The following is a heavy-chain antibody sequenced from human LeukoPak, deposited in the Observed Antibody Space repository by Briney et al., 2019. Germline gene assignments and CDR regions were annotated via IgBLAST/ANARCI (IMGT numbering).Heavy chain of an antibody. CDR3: ARGDCSSTICYSPTDV. V-gene: IGHV4-38-2*02. D-gene: IGHD2-2*01. J-gene: IGHJ6*04. Sequence: SETLSLTCTVSGYSISSGYHWGWIRQSPGKGLEWIGNIYHSGSTYYNPSLKSRVTISVDTSKNQFSLKVSSVTAADTAVYYCARGDCSSTICYSPTDVWGKGTTVTVSS. CDR2: IYHSGST. CDR1: GYSISSGYH.